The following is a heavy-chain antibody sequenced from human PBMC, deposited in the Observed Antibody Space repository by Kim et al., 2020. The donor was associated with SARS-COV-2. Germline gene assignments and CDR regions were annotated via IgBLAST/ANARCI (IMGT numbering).Heavy chain of an antibody. CDR3: AGAYSGSPAAWFAP. CDR1: GFTFSDYS. J-gene: IGHJ5*02. Sequence: GGSLRLSCAASGFTFSDYSMRWIRQAPGKGLEWVSYITSSGSVTYYADSLKGRFTISRDNSKNSLYLQMNSLRPEDAAVYYCAGAYSGSPAAWFAPWGQG. CDR2: ITSSGSVT. D-gene: IGHD6-6*01. V-gene: IGHV3-11*04.